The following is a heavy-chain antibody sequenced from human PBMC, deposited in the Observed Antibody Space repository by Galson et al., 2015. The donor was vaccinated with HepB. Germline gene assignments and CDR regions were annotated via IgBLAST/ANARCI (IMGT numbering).Heavy chain of an antibody. CDR2: IWYDGSNK. V-gene: IGHV3-33*01. Sequence: SLRLSCAASGFTFSSYGMHWVRQAPGKGLEWVAVIWYDGSNKYYADSVKGRFTISRDNSKNTLYLQMNSLRAEDTAVYYCARVGSSSWLAQNWYFDLWGRGTLVTVSS. J-gene: IGHJ2*01. CDR3: ARVGSSSWLAQNWYFDL. D-gene: IGHD3-9*01. CDR1: GFTFSSYG.